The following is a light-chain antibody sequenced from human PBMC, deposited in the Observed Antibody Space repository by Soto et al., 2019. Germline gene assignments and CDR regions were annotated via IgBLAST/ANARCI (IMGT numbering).Light chain of an antibody. CDR1: QSVSSSY. J-gene: IGKJ1*01. V-gene: IGKV3-20*01. CDR3: QQYGSSPTWT. CDR2: GAS. Sequence: EIVLTQSPGTLSLSPGERATLSCRASQSVSSSYLAWYQQKPGQAPRLLIYGASSRATGITDRFSGSGSGTDFTHTIRRLEPEDFEVYSSQQYGSSPTWTFGQGTKVEIK.